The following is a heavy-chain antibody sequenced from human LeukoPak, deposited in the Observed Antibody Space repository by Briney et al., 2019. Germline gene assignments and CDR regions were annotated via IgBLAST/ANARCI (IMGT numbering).Heavy chain of an antibody. CDR1: GFTFSIYA. CDR2: ISGSGHST. J-gene: IGHJ3*01. V-gene: IGHV3-23*01. D-gene: IGHD5-24*01. CDR3: AKDIQLST. Sequence: GGSLRLSCAASGFTFSIYAMTWVRQAPGKGLAWVSAISGSGHSTYYADSVKGRFTISRDNSKNTLSLQMNSLRVEDTAMYFCAKDIQLSTWGLGTMVTVSS.